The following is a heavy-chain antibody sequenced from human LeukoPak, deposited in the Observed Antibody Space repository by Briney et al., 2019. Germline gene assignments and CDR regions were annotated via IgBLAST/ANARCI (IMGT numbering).Heavy chain of an antibody. CDR3: ARAGGIYCSSAPCSGGWFDP. J-gene: IGHJ5*02. CDR2: IYHSGST. D-gene: IGHD2-2*01. Sequence: SQTLSLTCAVSGGSISSGGYSWSSIRQSPGKGLEWIGYIYHSGSTYYNPSLRSRVAISVDRSKNHFSLKLSSVTAADTAVYFCARAGGIYCSSAPCSGGWFDPWGQGTLATVSS. V-gene: IGHV4-30-2*06. CDR1: GGSISSGGYS.